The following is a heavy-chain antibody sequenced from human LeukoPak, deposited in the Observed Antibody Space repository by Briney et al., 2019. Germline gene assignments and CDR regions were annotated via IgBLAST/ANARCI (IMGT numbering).Heavy chain of an antibody. CDR1: GFTVSSNY. J-gene: IGHJ4*02. CDR3: ARTRHDYGDYPGPGAYYFDY. CDR2: IYSGGST. Sequence: TGGSLRLSCAASGFTVSSNYMSWVRQAPGKGLEWVSVIYSGGSTYYADSVKGRFTISRDNSKNTLYLQMNSLRAEDTAVYYCARTRHDYGDYPGPGAYYFDYWGQGTLVTVSS. D-gene: IGHD4-17*01. V-gene: IGHV3-66*01.